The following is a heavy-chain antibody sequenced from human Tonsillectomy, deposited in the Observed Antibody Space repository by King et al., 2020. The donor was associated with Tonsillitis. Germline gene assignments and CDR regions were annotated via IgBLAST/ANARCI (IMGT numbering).Heavy chain of an antibody. J-gene: IGHJ2*01. Sequence: VQLVETGGGLIQPGGSLRLSCAASGFTFSSNYMSWVRQAPGKGLEGVSCIYIGERPYYADSVNGRFTISRDNSKNTLYLQMNSLRAEDTAVYYCARDAGDDWYFDLWGRGTLVTVSS. V-gene: IGHV3-53*02. CDR2: IYIGERP. CDR1: GFTFSSNY. CDR3: ARDAGDDWYFDL. D-gene: IGHD7-27*01.